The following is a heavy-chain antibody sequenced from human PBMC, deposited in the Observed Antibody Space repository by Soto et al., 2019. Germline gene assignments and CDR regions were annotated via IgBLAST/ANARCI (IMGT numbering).Heavy chain of an antibody. V-gene: IGHV1-24*01. CDR3: ATDRGGGVIVQYYYYYGMDV. CDR2: FDPEDGET. Sequence: ASVKVSCKVSGYTLTELSMHWVRQAPGKGLEWMGSFDPEDGETIYAQKFQGRVTMTEDTSTDTAYMEMSSLRSEDTAVYYCATDRGGGVIVQYYYYYGMDVWGQGTTVTVSS. J-gene: IGHJ6*02. CDR1: GYTLTELS. D-gene: IGHD3-16*02.